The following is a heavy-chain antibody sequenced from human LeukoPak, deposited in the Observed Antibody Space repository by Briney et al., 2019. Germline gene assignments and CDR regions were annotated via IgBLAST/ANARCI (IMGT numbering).Heavy chain of an antibody. CDR3: TVTVDDAFDI. CDR2: IKSKTDGGTT. J-gene: IGHJ3*02. V-gene: IGHV3-15*01. D-gene: IGHD6-19*01. CDR1: GFTFRTFG. Sequence: GGSLRLSCAASGFTFRTFGMNWVRQAPGKGLEWVGRIKSKTDGGTTDYAAPVKGRFTISRDDSKNTLYLQMNSLKTEDTAVYYCTVTVDDAFDIWGQGTMVTVSS.